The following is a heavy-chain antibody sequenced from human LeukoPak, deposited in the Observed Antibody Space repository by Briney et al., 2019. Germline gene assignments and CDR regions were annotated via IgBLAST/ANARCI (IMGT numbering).Heavy chain of an antibody. Sequence: AASVKVSCKASGYTFTSYDINWVRQATGQGLEWMGWMNPNSGNTGYAQKFQGRVTMTRSTSISTAYMELSSLRSEDTAVYYCATDSSGYNWFDPWGQGTLVTVSS. D-gene: IGHD6-25*01. V-gene: IGHV1-8*01. J-gene: IGHJ5*02. CDR2: MNPNSGNT. CDR1: GYTFTSYD. CDR3: ATDSSGYNWFDP.